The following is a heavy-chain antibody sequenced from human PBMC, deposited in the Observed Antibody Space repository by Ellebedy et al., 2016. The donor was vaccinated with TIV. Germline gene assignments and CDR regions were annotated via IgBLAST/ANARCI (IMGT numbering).Heavy chain of an antibody. J-gene: IGHJ6*02. CDR3: ARDLVLDDYYYYGMDV. CDR2: TWFDGTNQ. V-gene: IGHV3-33*01. CDR1: GFILSAYG. Sequence: GGSLRLSCAASGFILSAYGMHWVRQAPGKGLEWVAITWFDGTNQYYADSVKGRFTISRDNSKNTLYLQMNSLRAEDTAVYYCARDLVLDDYYYYGMDVWGQGTTVTVSS. D-gene: IGHD2-8*02.